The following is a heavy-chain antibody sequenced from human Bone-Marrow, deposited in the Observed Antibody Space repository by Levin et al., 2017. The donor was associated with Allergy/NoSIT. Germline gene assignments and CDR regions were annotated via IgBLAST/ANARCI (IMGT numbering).Heavy chain of an antibody. CDR3: AKIVGKNLFSLRFRRGSVYYVDN. CDR2: ISVTGSST. Sequence: GGSLRLSCGGSGFTFSTSAVTWVRQAPGRGLEWVAAISVTGSSTHYADSVRGRFTISRDSSQSTVYLQMNNLRAEDTAVYYCAKIVGKNLFSLRFRRGSVYYVDNWGQGTLVTVSS. CDR1: GFTFSTSA. J-gene: IGHJ4*02. D-gene: IGHD2-21*01. V-gene: IGHV3-23*01.